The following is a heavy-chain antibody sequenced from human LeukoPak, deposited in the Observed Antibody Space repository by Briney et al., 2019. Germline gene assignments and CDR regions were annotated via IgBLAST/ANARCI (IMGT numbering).Heavy chain of an antibody. CDR3: ARVITSGWYYFDS. CDR2: IYHSGST. Sequence: SSETLSLTCTVSGYSISSGYYCGWIRQPPGKGLEWIGSIYHSGSTYYNPSLKSRVTISVDTSKNQFSLKLSSVTAADTAVYYCARVITSGWYYFDSWGQGTLVTVSS. V-gene: IGHV4-38-2*02. J-gene: IGHJ4*02. CDR1: GYSISSGYY. D-gene: IGHD6-19*01.